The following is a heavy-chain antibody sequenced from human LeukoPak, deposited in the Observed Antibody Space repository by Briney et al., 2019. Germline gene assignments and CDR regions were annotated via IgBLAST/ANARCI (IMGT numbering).Heavy chain of an antibody. V-gene: IGHV3-30*02. CDR2: IRSDGNNK. D-gene: IGHD2-8*02. Sequence: PGGSLRLSCAASRFSFRDYDMHWVRQAPGKGLEWLALIRSDGNNKYYIDSVKGRFAISRDNSKTTLHLQMNSLRVEDTAVYYCAEDTGGAIDYWGQGTLVTVSS. CDR1: RFSFRDYD. J-gene: IGHJ4*02. CDR3: AEDTGGAIDY.